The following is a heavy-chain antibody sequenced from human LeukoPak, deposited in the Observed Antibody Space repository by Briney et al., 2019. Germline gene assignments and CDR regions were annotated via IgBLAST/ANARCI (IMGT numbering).Heavy chain of an antibody. D-gene: IGHD3-10*01. CDR3: ARGLSGFAWFDP. CDR1: GGSFSGYY. Sequence: PSETLSLTCAVYGGSFSGYYWSWIRQPPGKGLEWIGEINHSGSTNYNPSLKSRVTISVDTSKNQFSLKLSSVTAADTAVYYCARGLSGFAWFDPWGQGTLVTVSS. J-gene: IGHJ5*02. V-gene: IGHV4-34*01. CDR2: INHSGST.